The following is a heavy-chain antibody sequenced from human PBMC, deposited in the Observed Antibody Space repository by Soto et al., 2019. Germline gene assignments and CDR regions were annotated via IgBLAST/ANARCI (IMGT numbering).Heavy chain of an antibody. V-gene: IGHV4-39*01. Sequence: SETLSLTCTVSGDSIRSSSYWGWIRQPPGKGLEWIGSIYSTGNTYYNPSLNSQVTISVDTSKNQFSLNVISVTAADTAVYYCARHFSVDYFDYWGQGALVTVSS. J-gene: IGHJ4*02. CDR3: ARHFSVDYFDY. CDR1: GDSIRSSSY. CDR2: IYSTGNT.